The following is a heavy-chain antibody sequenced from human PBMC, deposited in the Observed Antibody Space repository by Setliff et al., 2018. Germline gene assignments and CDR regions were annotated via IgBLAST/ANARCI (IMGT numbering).Heavy chain of an antibody. CDR2: IYYSGST. CDR3: ARDRGGSGSFNWFDP. Sequence: SETLSLTCTVSGGSISSGGYYWSWIRRHPGKGLEWIGYIYYSGSTYYNPSLKSRVTISVDTSKNQFSLKLSSVTAADTAVYYCARDRGGSGSFNWFDPWGQGTLVTVSS. V-gene: IGHV4-31*03. D-gene: IGHD3-10*01. CDR1: GGSISSGGYY. J-gene: IGHJ5*02.